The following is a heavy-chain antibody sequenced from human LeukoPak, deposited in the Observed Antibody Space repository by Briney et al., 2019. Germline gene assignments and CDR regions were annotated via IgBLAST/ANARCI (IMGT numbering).Heavy chain of an antibody. D-gene: IGHD2-2*01. CDR1: GFTFDDYA. CDR2: ISWDGGST. V-gene: IGHV3-43D*04. Sequence: GGSLRLSCAASGFTFDDYAMHWVRQAPGKGLEWVSLISWDGGSTYYADSVKGRFTISRDNSKNSLYLQMDSLRAEDTALYYCAKAHGAYQLDFDYWGQGTLVTVSS. J-gene: IGHJ4*02. CDR3: AKAHGAYQLDFDY.